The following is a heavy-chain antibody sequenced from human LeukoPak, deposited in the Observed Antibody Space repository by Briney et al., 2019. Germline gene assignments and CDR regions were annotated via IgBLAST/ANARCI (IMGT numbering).Heavy chain of an antibody. V-gene: IGHV3-23*01. CDR2: ISGSGGST. D-gene: IGHD4-17*01. Sequence: GGSLRLSCAASGFTFSSYGMSWVRQAPGKGLEWVSAISGSGGSTYYADSVKGRFTISRDNSKNTLYLQMNSLRAEDTAVYYCAKDLRWRRYGDNWFDPWGQGTLVTVSS. CDR3: AKDLRWRRYGDNWFDP. J-gene: IGHJ5*02. CDR1: GFTFSSYG.